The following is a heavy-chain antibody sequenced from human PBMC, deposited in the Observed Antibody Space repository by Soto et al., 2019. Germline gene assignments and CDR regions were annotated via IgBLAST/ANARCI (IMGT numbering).Heavy chain of an antibody. V-gene: IGHV3-74*01. Sequence: GGSLRLSCAASKFTFIDYWMHWVRQVPGKGLEWVARINNDGSGTSCADSVKGRFTISRDNAKNTLYLQMNSLRVEDMAVYYCATAFEFWGQGILVTVSS. CDR1: KFTFIDYW. D-gene: IGHD6-25*01. CDR2: INNDGSGT. CDR3: ATAFEF. J-gene: IGHJ4*02.